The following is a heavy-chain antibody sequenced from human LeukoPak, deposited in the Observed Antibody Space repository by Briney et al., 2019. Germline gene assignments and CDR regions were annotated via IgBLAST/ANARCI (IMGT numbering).Heavy chain of an antibody. CDR1: GGSFSGYY. Sequence: PSETLSLTCAVSGGSFSGYYWSWIRQPPGKGLEWIGEINHSGSTNYNPSLKSRVTTSVETSKNQFSLKQSSVPAADTAVYYCARRTAARPFDYWGQRTLVTVSS. CDR2: INHSGST. D-gene: IGHD6-6*01. CDR3: ARRTAARPFDY. J-gene: IGHJ4*02. V-gene: IGHV4-34*01.